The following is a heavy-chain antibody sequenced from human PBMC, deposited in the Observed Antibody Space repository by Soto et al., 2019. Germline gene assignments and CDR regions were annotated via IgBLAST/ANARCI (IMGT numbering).Heavy chain of an antibody. CDR1: GYTFTSYA. CDR2: INAGNGNT. J-gene: IGHJ6*02. D-gene: IGHD5-18*01. Sequence: QVQLVQSGAEVKKPGASVKVSCKASGYTFTSYAMHWVRQAPGQRLEWMGWINAGNGNTKYSQKFQGRVTITRDTSARTAYMELSSLRSEDTAVYYCARDTAMVTYYYYGMDVWGQGTTVTVSS. CDR3: ARDTAMVTYYYYGMDV. V-gene: IGHV1-3*01.